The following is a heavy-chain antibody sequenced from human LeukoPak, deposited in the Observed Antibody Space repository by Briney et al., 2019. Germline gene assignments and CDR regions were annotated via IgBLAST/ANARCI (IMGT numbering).Heavy chain of an antibody. V-gene: IGHV3-15*01. CDR3: ISGFCSSASCYA. Sequence: GGSLRLSCEASGFTFTNAWMSWVRQAPGKGREWVGRIRRKTDGGTADYAAPVMGRFTISRDDSNNTLYLQMNSLKTEDTAVYYCISGFCSSASCYAWGRGTLVIVSS. J-gene: IGHJ4*02. CDR1: GFTFTNAW. CDR2: IRRKTDGGTA. D-gene: IGHD2-2*01.